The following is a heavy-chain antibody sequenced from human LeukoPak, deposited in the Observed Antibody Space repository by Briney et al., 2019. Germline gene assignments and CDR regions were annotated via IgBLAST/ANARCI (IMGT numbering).Heavy chain of an antibody. CDR1: GGSFSGYY. V-gene: IGHV4-34*01. D-gene: IGHD2-2*02. CDR2: INHSGST. J-gene: IGHJ4*02. CDR3: ARLGYCSSTSCYRRGYFDY. Sequence: KPSETLSLTCAVYGGSFSGYYWSWIRQPPGKGREWIGEINHSGSTNYNPSLKSRVTISVDTSKNQFSLKLSSVTAADTAVYYCARLGYCSSTSCYRRGYFDYWGQGTLVTVSS.